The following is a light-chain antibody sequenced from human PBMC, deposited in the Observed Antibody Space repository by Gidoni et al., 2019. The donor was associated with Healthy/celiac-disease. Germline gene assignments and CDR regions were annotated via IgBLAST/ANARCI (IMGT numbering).Light chain of an antibody. CDR2: DAS. CDR3: QQFNSYPLT. V-gene: IGKV1-13*02. J-gene: IGKJ3*01. CDR1: QGISSA. Sequence: LTQSPSSLSASVGDRVTITCRASQGISSALAWYQQKPGKAPKLLIYDASSLESGVLSRFSGSGSGTDFTLTISSLQPEDFATYYCQQFNSYPLTFGPGTKVDIK.